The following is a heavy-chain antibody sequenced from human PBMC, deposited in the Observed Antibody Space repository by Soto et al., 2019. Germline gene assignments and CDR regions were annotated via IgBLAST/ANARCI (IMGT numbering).Heavy chain of an antibody. J-gene: IGHJ4*02. CDR1: GFTFSTYA. CDR2: ITDSGGST. D-gene: IGHD3-22*01. CDR3: ANLAGSGYYYPIDY. Sequence: EVQLLESGGGLVQPGGSLRLSCAASGFTFSTYAMTWVRQALGKGLERVSVITDSGGSTYYADSVKGRFTISRDNSKNTLYLQMNSLRAEATAVYYCANLAGSGYYYPIDYWGQGTLVTVSS. V-gene: IGHV3-23*01.